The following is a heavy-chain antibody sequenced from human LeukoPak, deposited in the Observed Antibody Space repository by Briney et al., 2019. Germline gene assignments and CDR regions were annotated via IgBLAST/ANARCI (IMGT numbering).Heavy chain of an antibody. CDR2: INHSGST. V-gene: IGHV4-34*01. CDR1: GGSFSGYY. CDR3: ARESGRGLRWYFDY. Sequence: SETLSLTCAVYGGSFSGYYWSWIRQPPGKGLEWIGEINHSGSTNYNPSLKSRVTISVDTSKNQFSLKLSSVTAADTAVYYCARESGRGLRWYFDYWGQGTLVTVSS. D-gene: IGHD4-23*01. J-gene: IGHJ4*02.